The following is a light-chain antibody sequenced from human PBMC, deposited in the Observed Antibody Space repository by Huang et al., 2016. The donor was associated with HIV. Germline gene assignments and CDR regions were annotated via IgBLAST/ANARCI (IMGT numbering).Light chain of an antibody. CDR3: QQYSNLPYT. CDR1: QDITNF. V-gene: IGKV1-33*01. CDR2: DAS. Sequence: DIQMTQSPSSLSASVGDRVTITCQASQDITNFLNWYQEKPGKAPKLLIYDASNLETGVPSKFSGGGSGTYFTLTISSLQPEDFATYYCQQYSNLPYTFGQGTKLEIK. J-gene: IGKJ2*01.